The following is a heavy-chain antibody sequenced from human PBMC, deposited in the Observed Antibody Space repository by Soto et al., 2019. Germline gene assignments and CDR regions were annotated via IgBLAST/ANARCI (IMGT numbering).Heavy chain of an antibody. CDR2: INSDGSST. J-gene: IGHJ6*03. D-gene: IGHD2-2*03. CDR1: GFTFSSYW. CDR3: ARDVDGYCSSTVECDYYYYYMDV. V-gene: IGHV3-74*01. Sequence: GGSLRLSCAASGFTFSSYWMHWVRQAPGKGLVWVSRINSDGSSTSYADSVKGRFTISRDNAKNTRYLQMNSLRAEDTAVYYCARDVDGYCSSTVECDYYYYYMDVWGKGTTVTVSS.